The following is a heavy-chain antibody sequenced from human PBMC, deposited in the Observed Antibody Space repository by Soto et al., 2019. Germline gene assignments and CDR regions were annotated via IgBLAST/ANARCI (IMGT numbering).Heavy chain of an antibody. V-gene: IGHV3-11*01. CDR3: ARAGREVPTIDSYYSGLDV. D-gene: IGHD5-12*01. CDR1: GFTFSDYY. J-gene: IGHJ6*02. CDR2: ISSSGSTI. Sequence: QVQLVESGGGLIKPGGALRLSCAASGFTFSDYYMSGIRQAPGKGLEWVSCISSSGSTIYYADSVKGRFTISRDNAKNSLYLQMNSLRAEVTAVYYCARAGREVPTIDSYYSGLDVWGQGTTVTVSS.